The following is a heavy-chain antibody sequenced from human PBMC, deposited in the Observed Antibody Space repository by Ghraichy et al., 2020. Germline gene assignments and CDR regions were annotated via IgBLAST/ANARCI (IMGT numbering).Heavy chain of an antibody. J-gene: IGHJ6*02. V-gene: IGHV3-7*01. CDR2: IKQDGSEK. Sequence: GGSLRLSCAASGFTFSSYWMSWVRQAPGKGLEWVANIKQDGSEKYYVDSVKGRFTISRDNAKNSLYLQMNSLRAEDTAVYYCARDKDGRIQLWHYYYYYYGMDVWGQGTTVTVSS. CDR3: ARDKDGRIQLWHYYYYYYGMDV. D-gene: IGHD5-18*01. CDR1: GFTFSSYW.